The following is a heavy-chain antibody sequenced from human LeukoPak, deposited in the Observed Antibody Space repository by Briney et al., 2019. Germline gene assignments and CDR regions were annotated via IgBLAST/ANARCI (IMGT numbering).Heavy chain of an antibody. CDR3: ARGDAFSGDH. Sequence: PGGSLRLXCAASGFTFRNFWMSWVRQAPGRALEWVANIHPEGNEKYHVESVKGRFTISRDNSKSSLFLQMNGLRVEDTAVYYCARGDAFSGDHWGQGTLVTVSS. J-gene: IGHJ4*02. CDR2: IHPEGNEK. CDR1: GFTFRNFW. V-gene: IGHV3-7*04.